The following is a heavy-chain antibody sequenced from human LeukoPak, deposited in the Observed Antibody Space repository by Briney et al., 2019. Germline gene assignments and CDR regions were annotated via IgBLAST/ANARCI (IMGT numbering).Heavy chain of an antibody. CDR2: ISYDGSNK. V-gene: IGHV3-30*18. CDR3: AKDYYDSSGDDY. Sequence: PGRSLRLSCAASGFTFSSYDMHWVRQAPGKGLEWVAVISYDGSNKYYADPVKGRFTISRDNSKNTLYLQMNSLRAEDTAVYYCAKDYYDSSGDDYWGQGTLVTVSS. CDR1: GFTFSSYD. J-gene: IGHJ4*02. D-gene: IGHD3-22*01.